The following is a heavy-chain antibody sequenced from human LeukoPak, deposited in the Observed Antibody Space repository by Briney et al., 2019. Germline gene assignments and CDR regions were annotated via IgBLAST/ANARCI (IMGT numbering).Heavy chain of an antibody. V-gene: IGHV1-2*02. CDR2: INPNSGGT. CDR1: GYTFTDYY. J-gene: IGHJ5*02. D-gene: IGHD3-10*01. Sequence: ASVKVSCKASGYTFTDYYLHWVRQAPGQELEWMGWINPNSGGTNYAQKFQGRVTMTRDTSVSTAYMEVSSLRPDDTAVYYCARPTLQTLGAWGQGTLVTVSS. CDR3: ARPTLQTLGA.